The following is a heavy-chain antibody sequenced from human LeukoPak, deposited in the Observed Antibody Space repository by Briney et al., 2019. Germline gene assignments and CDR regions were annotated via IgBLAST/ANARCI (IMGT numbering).Heavy chain of an antibody. CDR3: ARTPGYSSGWYGGLFDY. CDR1: GGSFSGYY. D-gene: IGHD6-19*01. J-gene: IGHJ4*02. Sequence: KSSETLSLTCAVHGGSFSGYYWSWIRQPPGKGLEWIGEINHGGSTNYNPSLKSRVTISVDTSKNQFSLKLSSVTAADTAVYYCARTPGYSSGWYGGLFDYWGQGTLVTVSS. V-gene: IGHV4-34*01. CDR2: INHGGST.